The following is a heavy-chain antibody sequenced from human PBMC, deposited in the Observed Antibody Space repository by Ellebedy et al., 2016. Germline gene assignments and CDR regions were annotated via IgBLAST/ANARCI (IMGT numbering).Heavy chain of an antibody. CDR3: ARSGYDAGDY. CDR1: GGTFSSYD. J-gene: IGHJ4*02. CDR2: ISAYNGNT. D-gene: IGHD6-25*01. Sequence: ASVKVSXXASGGTFSSYDISWVRQAPGQGLEWMGWISAYNGNTNYAQKLQGRVTMTTDTSTSTAYMELRSLRSDDTAVYYCARSGYDAGDYWGQGTLATVSS. V-gene: IGHV1-18*01.